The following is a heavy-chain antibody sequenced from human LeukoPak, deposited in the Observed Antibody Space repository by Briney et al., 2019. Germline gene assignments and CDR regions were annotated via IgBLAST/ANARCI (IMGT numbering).Heavy chain of an antibody. D-gene: IGHD1-20*01. V-gene: IGHV3-30*04. Sequence: GGSLRLSCAASGFTFSTYTMYWVRQAPGKGLEWVAVISHDGNDKYYADSVKGRFTISRDNSKNTLFLQMNSLSDDDTAVYSCARITSFYYFDYWGQGTLVTVSP. CDR3: ARITSFYYFDY. CDR2: ISHDGNDK. CDR1: GFTFSTYT. J-gene: IGHJ4*02.